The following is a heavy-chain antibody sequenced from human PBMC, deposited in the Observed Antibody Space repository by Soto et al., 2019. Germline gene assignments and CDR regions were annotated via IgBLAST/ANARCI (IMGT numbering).Heavy chain of an antibody. J-gene: IGHJ6*02. CDR2: ISYDGSNK. CDR1: GFTFSSYA. V-gene: IGHV3-30-3*01. Sequence: QVQLVESGGGVVQPGRSLRLSCAASGFTFSSYAMHWVRQAPGKGLEWVAVISYDGSNKYYADSVKGRFTISRDNSKNTLYLQMNSLRAEDTAVYYCARVDVDYYDSSGYLTPDDYYYGMDVWGQGTTVTVSS. CDR3: ARVDVDYYDSSGYLTPDDYYYGMDV. D-gene: IGHD3-22*01.